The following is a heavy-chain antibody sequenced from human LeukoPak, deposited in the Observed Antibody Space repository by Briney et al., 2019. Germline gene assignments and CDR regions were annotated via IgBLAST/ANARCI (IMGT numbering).Heavy chain of an antibody. CDR1: GGSIDSGSYY. V-gene: IGHV4-39*01. CDR3: VRHVHSPSFDP. CDR2: IHYTGST. Sequence: SETLSLTCSVSGGSIDSGSYYWSWVRLPPEKGLEWIASIHYTGSTYYNPSLKSRSTISRDTPKNQFSLTLTSVIDADTAVYYCVRHVHSPSFDPCGQGTLVTVSS. J-gene: IGHJ5*02.